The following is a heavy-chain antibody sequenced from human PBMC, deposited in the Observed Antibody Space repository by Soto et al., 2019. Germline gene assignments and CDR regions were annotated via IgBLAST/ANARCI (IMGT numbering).Heavy chain of an antibody. D-gene: IGHD3-22*01. CDR2: IVVGSGNT. Sequence: SVKVSCKASGSTFTSSAVQWVRQARGQRLEWIGWIVVGSGNTNYAQKFQERVTITRDMSTSTAYMELSSLRSEDTAVYYCAADGSYYDSSGSEYFQHWGQGTLVTVSS. CDR3: AADGSYYDSSGSEYFQH. CDR1: GSTFTSSA. V-gene: IGHV1-58*01. J-gene: IGHJ1*01.